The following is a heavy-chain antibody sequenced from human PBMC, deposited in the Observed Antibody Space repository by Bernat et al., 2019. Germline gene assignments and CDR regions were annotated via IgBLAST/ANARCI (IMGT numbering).Heavy chain of an antibody. J-gene: IGHJ4*02. V-gene: IGHV1-2*04. CDR3: ARAGTVTYPSFDY. Sequence: VQLVESGAEVKKPGASVKVSCKASGYTFTGYYMHWVRQAPGQGLEWMGWINPNSGGTNYAQKFQGWVTMTRDTSISTAYMELSRLRSDDTAVYYCARAGTVTYPSFDYWGQGTLVTVSS. CDR1: GYTFTGYY. D-gene: IGHD4-11*01. CDR2: INPNSGGT.